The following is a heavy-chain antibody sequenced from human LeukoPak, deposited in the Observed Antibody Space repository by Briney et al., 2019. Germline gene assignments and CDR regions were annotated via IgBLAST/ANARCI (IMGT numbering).Heavy chain of an antibody. Sequence: SVKVSCKASGGTFSSYAISWVRQAPGQGLEWMGGIIPIFGTANYAQKFQGRVTITADESTSTAYMELSSLRSEDTAVYYCASSYSSSSGPYYYYYMDVWGKGTTVTVSS. D-gene: IGHD6-6*01. CDR1: GGTFSSYA. CDR3: ASSYSSSSGPYYYYYMDV. V-gene: IGHV1-69*01. CDR2: IIPIFGTA. J-gene: IGHJ6*03.